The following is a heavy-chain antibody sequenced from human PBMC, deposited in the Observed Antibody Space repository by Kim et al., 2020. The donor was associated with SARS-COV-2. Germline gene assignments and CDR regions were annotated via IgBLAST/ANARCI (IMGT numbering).Heavy chain of an antibody. D-gene: IGHD3-9*01. J-gene: IGHJ4*02. CDR3: ARVNILTGYLFDY. Sequence: HTTPLQSRVTVSVETSKDQFPLKLSSVTAADTAVYYCARVNILTGYLFDYWGQGTLVTVSS. V-gene: IGHV4-39*06.